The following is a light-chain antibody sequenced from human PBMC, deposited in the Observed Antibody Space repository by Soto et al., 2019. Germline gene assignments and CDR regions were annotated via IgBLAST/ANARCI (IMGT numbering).Light chain of an antibody. CDR3: QHFGGTTFT. V-gene: IGKV3-20*01. J-gene: IGKJ5*01. CDR2: GAS. CDR1: QGISSY. Sequence: TQSPSSLSASTGDRVTITCRASQGISSYLAWYQQRPGQTPSLLIYGASTRATGIPDRFSGSGSGTHFTLTISRLERGDFAVYYCQHFGGTTFTFGQGTRLEIK.